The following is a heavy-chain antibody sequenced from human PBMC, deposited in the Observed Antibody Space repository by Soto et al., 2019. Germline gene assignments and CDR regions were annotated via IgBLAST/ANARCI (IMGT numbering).Heavy chain of an antibody. CDR3: ARSSHKEGGFDP. CDR2: IYSTGSA. CDR1: GGSISTFY. D-gene: IGHD6-13*01. J-gene: IGHJ5*02. Sequence: SETLSLTCSVSGGSISTFYWNWIRQPAGKRLEWIGRIYSTGSATYNPSLRSRVTMSIDTSKNQFSLKLSSVTAADTAMYYCARSSHKEGGFDPWGQGTRVTVSS. V-gene: IGHV4-4*07.